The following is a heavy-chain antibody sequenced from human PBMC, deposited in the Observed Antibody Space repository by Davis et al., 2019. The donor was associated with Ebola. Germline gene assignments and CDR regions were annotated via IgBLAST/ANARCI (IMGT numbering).Heavy chain of an antibody. CDR2: IYNSGRT. V-gene: IGHV4-59*11. J-gene: IGHJ4*02. CDR3: AERGGSV. D-gene: IGHD3-16*01. Sequence: PSESLSLTCTVSNGSISSHYWNWIRQPPGKGLEWIGFIYNSGRTNYNPSLKSRVTISADTSKNQFSLKFSSVTAADTDMYYCAERGGSVWGQGTLVTVSS. CDR1: NGSISSHY.